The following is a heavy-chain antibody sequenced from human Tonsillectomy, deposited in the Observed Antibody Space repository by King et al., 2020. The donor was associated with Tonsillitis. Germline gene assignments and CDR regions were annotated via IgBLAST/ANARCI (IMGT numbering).Heavy chain of an antibody. CDR3: ARDGYYDSGTYLDW. D-gene: IGHD3-10*01. V-gene: IGHV3-30-3*01. CDR1: GFSTSYA. Sequence: HVQLVESGGGVVQPGRSLRLSCAASGFSTSYAMHWVRQAPGKGLGWVAVISYDGGKKYYADSVKGRFTISRDNSKNTVYLQMSSLRAEDTAVYYCARDGYYDSGTYLDWWGQGTLVTVSS. CDR2: ISYDGGKK. J-gene: IGHJ4*02.